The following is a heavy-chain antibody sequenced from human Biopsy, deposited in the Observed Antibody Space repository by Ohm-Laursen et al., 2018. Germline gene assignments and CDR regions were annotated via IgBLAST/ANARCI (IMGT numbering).Heavy chain of an antibody. CDR2: IYSSGGS. CDR3: ARTPGKAVAGRFLDL. J-gene: IGHJ2*01. CDR1: GGSTNDYF. V-gene: IGHV4-4*07. Sequence: ETLSLTCSVSGGSTNDYFWSWIRQPAGETLEWIGRIYSSGGSSYNPSLKSRISMSMDTSNNQFSLTLTSVTAADTAVYYCARTPGKAVAGRFLDLWGRGTLVAVSS. D-gene: IGHD6-19*01.